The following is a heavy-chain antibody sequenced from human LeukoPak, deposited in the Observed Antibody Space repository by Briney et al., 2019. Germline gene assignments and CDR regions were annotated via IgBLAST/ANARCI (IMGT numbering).Heavy chain of an antibody. V-gene: IGHV4-39*07. CDR1: GASISGSGYY. D-gene: IGHD6-19*01. CDR2: IFHSGST. J-gene: IGHJ4*02. CDR3: ARGKARAVAGFDY. Sequence: SETLSLTCAVSGASISGSGYYWGWVRQPPGKGLEWIVSIFHSGSTYYNPSLKSRVTISVDTSNNQFSLKLTSVTAADTAVYYCARGKARAVAGFDYWGQGNLVTVSS.